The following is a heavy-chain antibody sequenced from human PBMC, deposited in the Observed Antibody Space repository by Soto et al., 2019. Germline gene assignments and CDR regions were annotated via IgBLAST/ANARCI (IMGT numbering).Heavy chain of an antibody. J-gene: IGHJ5*02. CDR3: AGLQSMRLSGLDP. D-gene: IGHD3-16*02. V-gene: IGHV4-30-4*01. Sequence: SETLSLTCTVSGGSINSGDYYWSWIRQPPGKGLEWIGCIYYSGTTYYNPSLKSRVTISVDTSKNQFSLKLSSVTAADTAVYYCAGLQSMRLSGLDPWGQGTLVTVSS. CDR2: IYYSGTT. CDR1: GGSINSGDYY.